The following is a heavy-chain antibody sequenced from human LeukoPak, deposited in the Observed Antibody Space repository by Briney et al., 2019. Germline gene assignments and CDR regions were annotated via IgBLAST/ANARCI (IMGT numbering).Heavy chain of an antibody. Sequence: SGPALVKPTQTLTLTCTFSGFSLSTSGMRVSWIRQPPGKALEWLARIDWEDDKYYSTSLKTRLTISKDTSKNQVVLTMTNMDPVDTATYYCARINSYYDSSGKEAFDIWGQGTMVTVSS. CDR1: GFSLSTSGMR. D-gene: IGHD3-22*01. J-gene: IGHJ3*02. V-gene: IGHV2-70*04. CDR2: IDWEDDK. CDR3: ARINSYYDSSGKEAFDI.